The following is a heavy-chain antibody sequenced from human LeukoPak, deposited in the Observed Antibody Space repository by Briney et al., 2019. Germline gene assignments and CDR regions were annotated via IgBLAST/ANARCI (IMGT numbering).Heavy chain of an antibody. CDR2: VWYDGSNI. J-gene: IGHJ4*02. D-gene: IGHD1-26*01. CDR1: GFTFSAYG. CDR3: ARGGYSGTYYFDY. V-gene: IGHV3-33*01. Sequence: GGSLRLSCAASGFTFSAYGMHWVRQAPGKGLEWVAVVWYDGSNIHYVDSVKGRFTISRDNSKSTLYLQMNSLTAEDTAVYYCARGGYSGTYYFDYWGQGTLVTVSS.